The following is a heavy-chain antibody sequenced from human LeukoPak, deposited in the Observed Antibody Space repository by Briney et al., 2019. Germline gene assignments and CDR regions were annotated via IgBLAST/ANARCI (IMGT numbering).Heavy chain of an antibody. CDR3: ARGSCSSTSCYGGNDAFDI. V-gene: IGHV3-74*01. Sequence: GRSLRLSCAASGFTFSSYWMHWVRQAPGKGLVWVSRINSDGSSTSYADSVKGRFTISRDNAKNTLYLQMNSLRAEDTAVYYCARGSCSSTSCYGGNDAFDIWGQGTMVTVSS. J-gene: IGHJ3*02. CDR2: INSDGSST. CDR1: GFTFSSYW. D-gene: IGHD2-2*01.